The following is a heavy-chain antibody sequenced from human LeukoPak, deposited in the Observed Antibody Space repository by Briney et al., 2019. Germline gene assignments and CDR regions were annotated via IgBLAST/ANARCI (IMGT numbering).Heavy chain of an antibody. CDR3: ARDLAAAGTVDYYYYGMDV. CDR1: GYTFTSYY. V-gene: IGHV1-46*01. D-gene: IGHD6-13*01. J-gene: IGHJ6*02. Sequence: ASVKVSCKASGYTFTSYYMHWVRQAPGQGLEWMGIINPSGGSTSYAQKFQGRVTTTRDTSTSTVYMELSSLRSEDTAVYYCARDLAAAGTVDYYYYGMDVWGQGTTVTVSS. CDR2: INPSGGST.